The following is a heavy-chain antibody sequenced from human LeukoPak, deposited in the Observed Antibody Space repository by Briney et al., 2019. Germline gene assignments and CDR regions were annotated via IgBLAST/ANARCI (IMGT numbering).Heavy chain of an antibody. D-gene: IGHD2-21*01. CDR3: VRELPPVVQYYFDH. Sequence: PGRSLRLSCAAPGLTFRDYGMHWVRQAPGKGLEWVAVIWYDGSNIYYADSVKARFTNSRDNSRNTLYLQMNSLRAEDTAVYYCVRELPPVVQYYFDHWGPGTLVTVSA. CDR1: GLTFRDYG. V-gene: IGHV3-33*01. CDR2: IWYDGSNI. J-gene: IGHJ4*02.